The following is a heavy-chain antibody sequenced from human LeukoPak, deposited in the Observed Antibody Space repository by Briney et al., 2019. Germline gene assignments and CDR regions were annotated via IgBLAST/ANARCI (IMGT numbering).Heavy chain of an antibody. CDR2: IYYSGST. D-gene: IGHD3-10*01. J-gene: IGHJ5*02. V-gene: IGHV4-39*07. CDR1: GGSISSSSYY. Sequence: SETLSLTCTVSGGSISSSSYYWGWIRQPPGKGLEWIGSIYYSGSTYYNPSLKSRVTISVDTSKNQFSLRLTSVTAADTAVYYCARTLRGSEGGAFDPWGQGTLVTVSS. CDR3: ARTLRGSEGGAFDP.